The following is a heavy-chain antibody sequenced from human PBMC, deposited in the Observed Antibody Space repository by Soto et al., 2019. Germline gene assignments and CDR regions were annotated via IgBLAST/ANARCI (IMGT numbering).Heavy chain of an antibody. CDR3: ARAVAVPADFDY. V-gene: IGHV1-3*05. J-gene: IGHJ4*02. Sequence: QVQLVQSGAEEKKPGASVKVSCKASGYTFTGYAMHWVRQAPGQRLEWMGWINAGNGNTKYSQKFQGRVTITRDTAACTAYMALSRLRSQATAVYYCARAVAVPADFDYWGQGTLVTVYS. D-gene: IGHD6-19*01. CDR1: GYTFTGYA. CDR2: INAGNGNT.